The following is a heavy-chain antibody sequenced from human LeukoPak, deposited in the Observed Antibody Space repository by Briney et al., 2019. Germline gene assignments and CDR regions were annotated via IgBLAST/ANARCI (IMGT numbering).Heavy chain of an antibody. Sequence: GGSLRLSCAASGFTFSDYYMSWSRQSPGKGLEWVSYISSYTNYADSVKGRFTISRDNAKNSLYLQMNSLRAEDTAVYYCARDNTGAMDVWGQGTTVTVSS. D-gene: IGHD4/OR15-4a*01. J-gene: IGHJ6*02. CDR3: ARDNTGAMDV. V-gene: IGHV3-11*05. CDR2: ISSYT. CDR1: GFTFSDYY.